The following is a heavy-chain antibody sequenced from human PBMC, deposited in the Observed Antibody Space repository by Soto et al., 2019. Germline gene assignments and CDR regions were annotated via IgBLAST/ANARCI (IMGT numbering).Heavy chain of an antibody. D-gene: IGHD3-10*01. Sequence: GGSLRLSCAASGFTFSNAWMNWVRQAPGKGLEWVGRIKSKTDGGTTDYAAPVKGRFTISRDDSKNTLYLQMNSLKTEDTAVYYCTTPRGMVRGVISPDYWGQGTLVTVSS. CDR1: GFTFSNAW. J-gene: IGHJ4*02. CDR2: IKSKTDGGTT. V-gene: IGHV3-15*07. CDR3: TTPRGMVRGVISPDY.